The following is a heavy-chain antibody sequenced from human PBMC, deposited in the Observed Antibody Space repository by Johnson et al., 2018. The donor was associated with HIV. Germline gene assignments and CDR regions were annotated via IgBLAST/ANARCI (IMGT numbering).Heavy chain of an antibody. V-gene: IGHV3-66*02. CDR2: IYSGGST. CDR1: GFTVSSNY. Sequence: VQLVESGGGLVQPGGSLRLSCSASGFTVSSNYMSWVRQAPGKGLEWVSVIYSGGSTYYADSVKGRFTISRDNSKNTLYLQMNILRAEDTAVYYCARTRQGAFDIWGQWTMVTVSS. CDR3: ARTRQGAFDI. J-gene: IGHJ3*02.